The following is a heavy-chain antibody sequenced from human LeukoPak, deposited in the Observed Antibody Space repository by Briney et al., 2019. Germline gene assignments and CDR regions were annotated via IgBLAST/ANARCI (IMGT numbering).Heavy chain of an antibody. CDR2: TNHSGST. V-gene: IGHV4-34*01. Sequence: SETLSLTCAVYVGSFSGYYWSLIRQPPGKGLEWIGETNHSGSTNYNPSLKSRVTISVDTSKNQFSLKLSSVTAADTAVYYCASSDYYDSSGYLTLNWFDPWGQGTLVTVSS. CDR3: ASSDYYDSSGYLTLNWFDP. D-gene: IGHD3-22*01. CDR1: VGSFSGYY. J-gene: IGHJ5*02.